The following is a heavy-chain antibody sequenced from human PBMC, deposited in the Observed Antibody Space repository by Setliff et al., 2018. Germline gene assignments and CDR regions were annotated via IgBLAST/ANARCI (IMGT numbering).Heavy chain of an antibody. CDR3: ARGYYYDSSSYSTDYFDY. V-gene: IGHV4-61*09. J-gene: IGHJ4*02. Sequence: PSETLSLTCTVSGGSITSGSNYWSWIRQPAGRGLEWMGHIDPSGNTNYHPSLRSRVTISRDTSKNQFSLKLSSVTAADTAMYYCARGYYYDSSSYSTDYFDYWGQGTLVTVSS. CDR1: GGSITSGSNY. CDR2: IDPSGNT. D-gene: IGHD3-22*01.